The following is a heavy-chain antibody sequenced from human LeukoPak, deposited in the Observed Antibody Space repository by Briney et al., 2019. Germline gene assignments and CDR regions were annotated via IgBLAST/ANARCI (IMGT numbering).Heavy chain of an antibody. Sequence: GASVKVSCKASGYTFTSYGISWVRQAPGQGLEWMGWISAYNGNTNYAQKLQGRVTMTTDTSTSTAYMELRSLGSDDTAVYYCARDLGIAAAVHWFDPWGQGTLVTVSS. CDR2: ISAYNGNT. CDR1: GYTFTSYG. J-gene: IGHJ5*02. D-gene: IGHD6-13*01. V-gene: IGHV1-18*01. CDR3: ARDLGIAAAVHWFDP.